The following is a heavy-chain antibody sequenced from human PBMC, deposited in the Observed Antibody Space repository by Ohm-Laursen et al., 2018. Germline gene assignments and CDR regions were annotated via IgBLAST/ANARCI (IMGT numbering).Heavy chain of an antibody. CDR1: GFTFPNYA. CDR2: VSWNSDTT. J-gene: IGHJ3*01. CDR3: AKARSPGSYFLPFDV. D-gene: IGHD1-26*01. Sequence: SLRLSCTASGFTFPNYAIHWVRQAPGKGLEWVSGVSWNSDTTGYAVSVKGRFTITRDNAKNSVYLQTNSLRPEDTALYYCAKARSPGSYFLPFDVWGQGAMVTVSS. V-gene: IGHV3-9*01.